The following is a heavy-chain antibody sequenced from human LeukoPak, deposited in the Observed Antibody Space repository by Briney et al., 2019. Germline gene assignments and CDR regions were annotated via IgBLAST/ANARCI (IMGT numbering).Heavy chain of an antibody. V-gene: IGHV1-24*01. Sequence: AASVKVSCKVSGYTLTELSMHWVRQAPGKGLEWMGGFDPEDGETIYAQKFQGRVTMTEDTSTDTAYMELSSLRSEDTAVYYCATVTRSRSGYYFDYWGQGTLVTVSS. CDR3: ATVTRSRSGYYFDY. CDR2: FDPEDGET. J-gene: IGHJ4*02. CDR1: GYTLTELS. D-gene: IGHD3-22*01.